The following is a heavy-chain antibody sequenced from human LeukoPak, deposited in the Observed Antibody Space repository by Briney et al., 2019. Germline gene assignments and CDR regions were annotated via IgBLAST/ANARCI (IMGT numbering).Heavy chain of an antibody. V-gene: IGHV1-69*13. CDR1: VGTFSSYA. CDR2: IIPIFGTA. CDR3: ARGALWYYDSSGYTNWFDP. Sequence: ASVKVSCKASVGTFSSYAISWVRQAPGQGLEWTGGIIPIFGTANYAQKFQGRVTITAHEYTSTAYMELSSLRSENTPVYYCARGALWYYDSSGYTNWFDPWGQGTLVTVSS. J-gene: IGHJ5*02. D-gene: IGHD3-22*01.